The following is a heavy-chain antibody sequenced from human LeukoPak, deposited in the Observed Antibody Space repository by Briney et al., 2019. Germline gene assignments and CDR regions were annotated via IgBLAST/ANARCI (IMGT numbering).Heavy chain of an antibody. V-gene: IGHV4-59*08. CDR2: IYYSGST. Sequence: SETLSLTCTVSGGSISSYYWSWIRQPPGKGLEWIGYIYYSGSTNYNPSLKSRVTISVDTSKNQFSLKLGSVTAADTAVYYCARHGSYDILTGYIDYWGQGTLVTVSS. D-gene: IGHD3-9*01. CDR1: GGSISSYY. J-gene: IGHJ4*02. CDR3: ARHGSYDILTGYIDY.